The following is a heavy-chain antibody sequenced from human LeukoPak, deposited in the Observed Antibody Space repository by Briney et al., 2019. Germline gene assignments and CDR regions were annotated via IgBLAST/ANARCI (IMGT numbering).Heavy chain of an antibody. CDR2: ISSSSSAI. Sequence: GGSLRLSCAASGFTFSSYSMNWVRQAPGKGLEWVSYISSSSSAIYYADSVKGRFTISRDNAKNSLYLLMNSLRDEDTAVYYCARVVGYCSSTSCDPFGYFDSWGQGTLVTVSS. CDR3: ARVVGYCSSTSCDPFGYFDS. D-gene: IGHD2-2*01. V-gene: IGHV3-48*02. CDR1: GFTFSSYS. J-gene: IGHJ4*02.